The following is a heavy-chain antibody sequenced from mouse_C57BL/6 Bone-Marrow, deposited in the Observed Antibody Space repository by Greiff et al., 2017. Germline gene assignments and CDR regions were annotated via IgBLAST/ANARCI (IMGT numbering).Heavy chain of an antibody. J-gene: IGHJ3*01. D-gene: IGHD2-5*01. CDR2: IDPENGDT. V-gene: IGHV14-4*01. CDR1: GYNFKDDY. Sequence: VQLKQSGAELVRPGASVKLSCTASGYNFKDDYMHWVKQRPEQGLEWIGWIDPENGDTEYAPKFQGKATITADTSSNTAYLQLSSLTSEDTAVYYCTTRSNAPYWGQGTLVTVSA. CDR3: TTRSNAPY.